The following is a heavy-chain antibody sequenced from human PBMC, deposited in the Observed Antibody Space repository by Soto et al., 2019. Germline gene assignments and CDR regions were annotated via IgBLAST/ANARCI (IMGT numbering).Heavy chain of an antibody. V-gene: IGHV1-69*13. D-gene: IGHD1-20*01. CDR3: ARVAYNWNYYYYYMDV. CDR1: GGTFSSYA. CDR2: IIPIFGTA. J-gene: IGHJ6*03. Sequence: ASVKVSCKASGGTFSSYAISWVRQAPGQGLEWMGGIIPIFGTANYAQKFQGRVTITADESTSTAYMELSSLRSEDTAVYYCARVAYNWNYYYYYMDVWGKGTTVTVSS.